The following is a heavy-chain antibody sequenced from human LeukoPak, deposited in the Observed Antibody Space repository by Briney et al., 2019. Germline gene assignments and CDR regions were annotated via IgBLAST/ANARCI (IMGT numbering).Heavy chain of an antibody. CDR3: ARELTKLSRSSDP. V-gene: IGHV1-2*02. D-gene: IGHD1-14*01. CDR1: GYTFTSYG. Sequence: EASVKVSCKASGYTFTSYGINWVRQAPGQGLEWMGWINPNSGGTNYAQKFQGRVTMTRDTSISTAYMELSRLRSDDTAVYYCARELTKLSRSSDPWGQGTLVTVSS. CDR2: INPNSGGT. J-gene: IGHJ5*02.